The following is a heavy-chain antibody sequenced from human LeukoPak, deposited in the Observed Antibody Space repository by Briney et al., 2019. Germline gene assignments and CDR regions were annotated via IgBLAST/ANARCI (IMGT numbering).Heavy chain of an antibody. J-gene: IGHJ5*02. CDR2: IYYSGST. CDR3: ARHYYYGSGSYYESPRNWFDP. D-gene: IGHD3-10*01. CDR1: GGSITSRTYY. Sequence: SETLSLTCSVSGGSITSRTYYWGWIRQPPGKGLEWIGTIYYSGSTYYNPSLKSRVTISVDTSKNQFSLKLSSVTAADTAVYYCARHYYYGSGSYYESPRNWFDPWGQGTLVTVSS. V-gene: IGHV4-39*01.